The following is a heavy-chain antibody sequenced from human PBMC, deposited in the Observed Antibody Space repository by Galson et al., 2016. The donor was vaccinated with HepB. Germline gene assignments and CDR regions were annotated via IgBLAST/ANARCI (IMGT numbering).Heavy chain of an antibody. D-gene: IGHD4-17*01. CDR1: GDSVSSGSFY. CDR3: ASATVSGEDY. CDR2: IYYSGST. Sequence: ETLSLTCTVSGDSVSSGSFYWSWLRQPPGKRLEWLGYIYYSGSTYYNPSLKSRVTISVDTSKNQFSLKLRSVTAADTAVYYCASATVSGEDYWGQGTLVAVSS. J-gene: IGHJ4*02. V-gene: IGHV4-61*01.